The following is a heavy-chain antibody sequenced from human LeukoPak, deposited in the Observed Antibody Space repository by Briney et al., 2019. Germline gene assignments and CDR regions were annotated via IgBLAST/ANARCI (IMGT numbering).Heavy chain of an antibody. Sequence: PSQTLSLTCAVSGGSISSGGYSWSWIRQPPGKGLEWIGYIYHSGSTYYNPSLKSRVTISVDTSKNQFSLKLSSVTAADTAVYYCARGRPAESWGQGTLVTVSS. CDR3: ARGRPAES. V-gene: IGHV4-30-2*01. J-gene: IGHJ4*02. D-gene: IGHD2-2*01. CDR1: GGSISSGGYS. CDR2: IYHSGST.